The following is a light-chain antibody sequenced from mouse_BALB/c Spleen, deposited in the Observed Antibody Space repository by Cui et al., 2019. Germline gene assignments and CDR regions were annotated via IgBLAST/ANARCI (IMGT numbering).Light chain of an antibody. CDR1: QDVGTA. J-gene: IGKJ5*01. CDR3: QQFNNYPPSLT. CDR2: WAS. Sequence: DIVMTQSHKFMSTSVGDRVSITCKASQDVGTAVAWYQQNPGQSPKLLIYWASTRHTGVPDRCTGSGSGTDFTLTISNVQSEDLADYFCQQFNNYPPSLTFGAGTKLELK. V-gene: IGKV6-23*01.